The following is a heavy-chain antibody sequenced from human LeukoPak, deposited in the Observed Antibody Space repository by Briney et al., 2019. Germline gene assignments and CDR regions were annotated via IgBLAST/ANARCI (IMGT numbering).Heavy chain of an antibody. J-gene: IGHJ5*02. CDR1: GFTFS. V-gene: IGHV3-30*02. CDR3: AKDGNWAAVS. D-gene: IGHD6-13*01. Sequence: GGSLRLSCVGSGFTFSVHWVRQVPGKGLEWLTFIRHDETDQHYADPVRGRFTISRDNSKNTVYLQMNSLRPEDTALYYCAKDGNWAAVSWGQGTLVT. CDR2: IRHDETDQ.